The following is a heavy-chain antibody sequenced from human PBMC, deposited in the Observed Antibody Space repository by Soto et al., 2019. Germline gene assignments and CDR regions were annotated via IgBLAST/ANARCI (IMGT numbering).Heavy chain of an antibody. CDR2: IKQDGSEK. Sequence: EVQLVESGGGLVQPGGSLRLSCAASGFTFSSYWMTWVRQAPGKGLEWVANIKQDGSEKYYVDSVKGRFTISRDNAKNSLYLQMNSLRAEDTAVYYCATHPYSSGWYGWGQGTLVTVSS. J-gene: IGHJ4*02. D-gene: IGHD6-13*01. V-gene: IGHV3-7*02. CDR1: GFTFSSYW. CDR3: ATHPYSSGWYG.